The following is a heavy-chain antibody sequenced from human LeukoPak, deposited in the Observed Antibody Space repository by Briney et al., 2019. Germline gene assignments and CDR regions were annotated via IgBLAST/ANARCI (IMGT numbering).Heavy chain of an antibody. Sequence: SESLSLTCIVSGGSTSSSGYYWGWIRQPPGKGLEWIGSIYYSGSTYYNTSLKSRVTISVDTSKKQFSLKLSSVTAADTAVYYCARISLTGYAPFSWYFDYWGQGTLVTVSS. J-gene: IGHJ4*02. CDR2: IYYSGST. D-gene: IGHD3-9*01. V-gene: IGHV4-39*07. CDR1: GGSTSSSGYY. CDR3: ARISLTGYAPFSWYFDY.